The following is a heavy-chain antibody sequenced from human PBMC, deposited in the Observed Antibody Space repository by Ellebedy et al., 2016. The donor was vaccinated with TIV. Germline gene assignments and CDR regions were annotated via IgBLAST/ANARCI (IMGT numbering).Heavy chain of an antibody. CDR3: TKDKGTGGSCHDY. CDR2: ISYDGTDK. CDR1: GFTFSSYG. J-gene: IGHJ4*02. Sequence: PGGSLRLSCVASGFTFSSYGMHWVRQAPGKGPEWVAIISYDGTDKDYADSVKGRFTISRDNSKNTLYLQMNSLIAEDSAVYYCTKDKGTGGSCHDYWGQGTLVTVSS. V-gene: IGHV3-30*18. D-gene: IGHD2-15*01.